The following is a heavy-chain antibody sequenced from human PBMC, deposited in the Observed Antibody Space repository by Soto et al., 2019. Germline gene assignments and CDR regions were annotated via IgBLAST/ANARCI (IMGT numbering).Heavy chain of an antibody. CDR1: GFIFSNFV. CDR3: AKRRGDGYFDL. J-gene: IGHJ2*01. CDR2: IGGTSGST. V-gene: IGHV3-23*01. Sequence: ESGGGLVQPGGSLRLSCAASGFIFSNFVMGWVRRAPGKGLQWVSAIGGTSGSTYYADSVKGRFTISRDNFKDTLSLQMNSLGAEDTALYYCAKRRGDGYFDLWGRGTLVTVSS. D-gene: IGHD7-27*01.